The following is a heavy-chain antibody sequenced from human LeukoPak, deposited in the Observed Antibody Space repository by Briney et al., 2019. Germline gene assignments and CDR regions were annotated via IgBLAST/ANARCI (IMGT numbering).Heavy chain of an antibody. J-gene: IGHJ4*02. CDR1: GFTFSSYA. CDR2: ISYDGSNK. V-gene: IGHV3-30*04. D-gene: IGHD3-3*01. CDR3: AKTPRRITIFGVSDYFDY. Sequence: GGSLRLSCAASGFTFSSYAMHWVRQAPGKGLEWVAVISYDGSNKYYADSVKGRFTISRDNSKNTLYLQMNSLRAEDTAVYYCAKTPRRITIFGVSDYFDYWGQGTLVTVSS.